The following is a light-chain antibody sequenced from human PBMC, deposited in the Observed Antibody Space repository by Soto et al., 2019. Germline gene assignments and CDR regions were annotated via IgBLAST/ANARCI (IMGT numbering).Light chain of an antibody. J-gene: IGLJ2*01. CDR3: QSYDSSLSAVV. CDR2: GTI. Sequence: QSVLTQPPSVSGAPGQRVTISCTGSSSNIGAGYDAHWYQQLPGRAPKLLIYGTINRPSGVPDRFSGSKSGTSASLAITGLQTEDEADYYCQSYDSSLSAVVFGGGTKVTVL. V-gene: IGLV1-40*01. CDR1: SSNIGAGYD.